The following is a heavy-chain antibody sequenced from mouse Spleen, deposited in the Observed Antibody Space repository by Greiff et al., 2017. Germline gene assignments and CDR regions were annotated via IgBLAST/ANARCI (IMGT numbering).Heavy chain of an antibody. J-gene: IGHJ3*01. CDR3: ARGNYGIFAY. V-gene: IGHV2-2*01. CDR1: GFSLTSYG. D-gene: IGHD2-1*01. CDR2: IWSGGST. Sequence: VQLQQSGPGLVQPSQSLSITCTVSGFSLTSYGVHWVRQSPGKGLEWLGVIWSGGSTDYNAAFISRLSISKDNSKSQVFFKMNSLQADDTAIYYCARGNYGIFAYWGQGTLVTVSA.